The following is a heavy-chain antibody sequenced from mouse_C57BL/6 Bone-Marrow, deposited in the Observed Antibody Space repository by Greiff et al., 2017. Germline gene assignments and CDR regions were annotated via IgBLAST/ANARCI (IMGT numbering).Heavy chain of an antibody. Sequence: QVQLQQPGAELVMPGASVKLSCKASGYTFTSYWMHWVKQRPGQGLEWIGEIDPSDSYTNYNQKFKGKSTLTVDKSSSTAYMQLSSLTSEDSAVYYCAREIYYGNLYAMDYWGQGTSVTVSS. CDR1: GYTFTSYW. V-gene: IGHV1-69*01. CDR3: AREIYYGNLYAMDY. CDR2: IDPSDSYT. D-gene: IGHD2-1*01. J-gene: IGHJ4*01.